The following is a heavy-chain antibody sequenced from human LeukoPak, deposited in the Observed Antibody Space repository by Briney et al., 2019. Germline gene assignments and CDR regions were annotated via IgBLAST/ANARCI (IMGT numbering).Heavy chain of an antibody. Sequence: PSETLSLTCTVSGGSISSGGYYWSWIRQHPGKGLEWIGYIYYSGSTYYNPSLKSRVTISVDTSKNQFSLKLSSVTAADTAVYYCARQPGDTAMVTGYYYYYMDVWGKGTTVTASS. D-gene: IGHD5-18*01. J-gene: IGHJ6*03. CDR1: GGSISSGGYY. V-gene: IGHV4-31*03. CDR2: IYYSGST. CDR3: ARQPGDTAMVTGYYYYYMDV.